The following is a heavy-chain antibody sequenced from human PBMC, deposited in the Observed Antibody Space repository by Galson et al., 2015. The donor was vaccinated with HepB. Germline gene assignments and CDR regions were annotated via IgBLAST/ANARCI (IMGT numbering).Heavy chain of an antibody. CDR3: VRDDFKNPSLFDF. CDR1: GFSFSNYA. CDR2: ISSDGNNK. V-gene: IGHV3-30-3*01. D-gene: IGHD1-14*01. J-gene: IGHJ4*02. Sequence: SLRLSCAASGFSFSNYAIHWVRQAPGKGLEWVALISSDGNNKYYRESVKGRFTISRDNSENTVFLQMNSLRVGETAVYYCVRDDFKNPSLFDFWGQGTLVTVSS.